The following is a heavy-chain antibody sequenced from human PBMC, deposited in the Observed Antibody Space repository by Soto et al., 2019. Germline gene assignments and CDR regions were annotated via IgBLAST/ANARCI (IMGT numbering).Heavy chain of an antibody. J-gene: IGHJ4*02. D-gene: IGHD3-10*01. CDR1: GYTFASYG. V-gene: IGHV1-18*01. Sequence: ASVKVSCKASGYTFASYGSSWVRQAPGQGLEWMGWISAYNGNTNYAQKLQGRVTMTTDTSTSTAYMELRGLRSDDTAVYYCARETGLLWFGEPTSADYWGQGTLVTVSS. CDR3: ARETGLLWFGEPTSADY. CDR2: ISAYNGNT.